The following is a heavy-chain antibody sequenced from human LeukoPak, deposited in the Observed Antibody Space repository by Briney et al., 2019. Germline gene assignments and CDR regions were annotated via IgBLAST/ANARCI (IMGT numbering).Heavy chain of an antibody. J-gene: IGHJ4*02. CDR1: GGSFRGYY. CDR2: INHSGST. D-gene: IGHD1-26*01. Sequence: PSETLSLTCAVYGGSFRGYYWSWIRQPPGKGLEWLGEINHSGSTNYNPSLKSRVTISVDTSKNQFSLKLSSVTAADTAVYYCARGPVGATNGGNFDYWGQGTLVTVSS. CDR3: ARGPVGATNGGNFDY. V-gene: IGHV4-34*01.